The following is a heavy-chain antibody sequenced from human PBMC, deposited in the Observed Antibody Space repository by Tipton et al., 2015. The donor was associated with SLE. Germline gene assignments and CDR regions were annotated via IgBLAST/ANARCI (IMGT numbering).Heavy chain of an antibody. J-gene: IGHJ3*02. Sequence: TLSLTCTVSGGPISSSSYYWGWIRQPPGKGLEWIGSIYYSGSTYYNPSLKSRVTISVDTSKNQFSLKLSSVTAADTAVYYCARAPDIVVVPAAAGAHDAFDIWGQGTMVTVSS. D-gene: IGHD2-2*01. CDR1: GGPISSSSYY. CDR2: IYYSGST. CDR3: ARAPDIVVVPAAAGAHDAFDI. V-gene: IGHV4-39*07.